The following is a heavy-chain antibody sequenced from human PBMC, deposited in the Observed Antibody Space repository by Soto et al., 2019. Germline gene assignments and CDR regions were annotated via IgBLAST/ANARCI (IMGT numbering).Heavy chain of an antibody. D-gene: IGHD2-21*02. CDR3: ARDPPDFNSAFDF. CDR2: TYYRFKWYN. Sequence: SQTLFVTCGFSGDSVSSDMHACECIRQSPARGLEWLGRTYYRFKWYNDYALFVKSRIGINPDTSKNQFSLHLSSVTPDDTAVYYCARDPPDFNSAFDFWGQGTPVTIAP. V-gene: IGHV6-1*01. CDR1: GDSVSSDMHA. J-gene: IGHJ4*02.